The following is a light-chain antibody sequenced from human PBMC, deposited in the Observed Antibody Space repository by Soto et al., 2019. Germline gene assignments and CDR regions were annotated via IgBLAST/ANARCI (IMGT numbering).Light chain of an antibody. V-gene: IGKV3-15*01. CDR3: QHYNNWPPWT. CDR1: QRISTD. J-gene: IGKJ1*01. CDR2: GAS. Sequence: EIVMTQSPATLSVSPGETATLYCRASQRISTDLAWYQQKPGQAPRLLIFGASTRATGVPARFSGSGSGTEFTLTISSLQSEDFAVYYCQHYNNWPPWTFGLGTKVDIK.